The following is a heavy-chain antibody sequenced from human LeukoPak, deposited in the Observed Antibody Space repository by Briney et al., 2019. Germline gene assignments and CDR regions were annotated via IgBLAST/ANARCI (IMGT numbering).Heavy chain of an antibody. V-gene: IGHV1-18*01. CDR2: ISPYNGNT. CDR3: ARDTTAASGSYSDY. J-gene: IGHJ4*02. D-gene: IGHD6-13*01. Sequence: ASVKVSCKASGYTFTSYGISWVRQAPGQGLEWMGWISPYNGNTNYAQKLQGRVTVTTDTSTSTAYMEVRSLRSDDTAVYYCARDTTAASGSYSDYWGQGTLVTVSS. CDR1: GYTFTSYG.